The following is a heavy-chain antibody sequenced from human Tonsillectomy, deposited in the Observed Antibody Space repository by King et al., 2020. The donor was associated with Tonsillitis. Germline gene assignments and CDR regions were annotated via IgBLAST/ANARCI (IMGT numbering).Heavy chain of an antibody. CDR2: ILSAGIWN. Sequence: VQLVEFGGGLAQPGGSLTLSCTAAGLTFNTYWMTWVRQAPGTGLEWVANILSAGIWNSYVASVKGRFTISRANAKDSLFLQMNSLRAEYTAVYFCACLHHGGLHDYWGQGTLVTVSS. J-gene: IGHJ4*02. V-gene: IGHV3-7*03. CDR3: ACLHHGGLHDY. CDR1: GLTFNTYW. D-gene: IGHD2-15*01.